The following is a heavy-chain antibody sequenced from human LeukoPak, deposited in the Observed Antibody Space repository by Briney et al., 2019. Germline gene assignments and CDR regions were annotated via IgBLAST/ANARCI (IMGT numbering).Heavy chain of an antibody. D-gene: IGHD2-2*01. CDR1: GFTFSSQT. Sequence: GGSLRLSCTASGFTFSSQTMNWVRQAPGKGLEWVSYISSTSSVIYYADSVKGRFTISRDNAKSSLYLQMNSLRAEDTAVYYCARNLPAADYWGQGTLVTVSS. CDR2: ISSTSSVI. CDR3: ARNLPAADY. V-gene: IGHV3-48*04. J-gene: IGHJ4*02.